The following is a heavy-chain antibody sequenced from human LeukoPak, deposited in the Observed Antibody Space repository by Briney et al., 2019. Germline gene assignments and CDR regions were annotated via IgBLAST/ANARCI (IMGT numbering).Heavy chain of an antibody. Sequence: RGSLRLSCAASGFTFSSYAMSWVRQAPGKGLEWVSAISGSGGSTYYADSVKGRFTISRDNSKNTPYLQMNSLRAEDTAVYYCAKGRSSSWFHYFDYWGQGTLVTVSS. CDR3: AKGRSSSWFHYFDY. V-gene: IGHV3-23*01. CDR1: GFTFSSYA. D-gene: IGHD6-13*01. J-gene: IGHJ4*02. CDR2: ISGSGGST.